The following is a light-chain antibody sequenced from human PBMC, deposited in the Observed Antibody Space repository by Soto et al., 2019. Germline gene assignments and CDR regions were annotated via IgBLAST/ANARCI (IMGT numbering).Light chain of an antibody. CDR1: STDVGTYNY. CDR3: SSYAGSNQMI. CDR2: EVN. Sequence: QSVLTQPPSASGSPGQSITISCTGTSTDVGTYNYVSWYQQHPGKAPKLMIYEVNKRPSGVPDRFSGSKSGNTASLTVSGVQAEDEADYYCSSYAGSNQMIFGGGTKVTVL. V-gene: IGLV2-8*01. J-gene: IGLJ2*01.